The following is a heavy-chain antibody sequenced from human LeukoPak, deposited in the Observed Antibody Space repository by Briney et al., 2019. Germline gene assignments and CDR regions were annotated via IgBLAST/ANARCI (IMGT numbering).Heavy chain of an antibody. V-gene: IGHV3-21*01. D-gene: IGHD3-3*01. J-gene: IGHJ5*02. CDR2: ISSSSSYI. CDR3: AKDSRVLRFLEWLRTNWFDP. CDR1: GFTFSSYS. Sequence: GGSLRLSCAASGFTFSSYSMNWVRQAPGKGLEWVSSISSSSSYIYYADSVKGRFTISRDNSKNTLYLQMNSLRAEDTAVYYCAKDSRVLRFLEWLRTNWFDPWGQGTLVTVSS.